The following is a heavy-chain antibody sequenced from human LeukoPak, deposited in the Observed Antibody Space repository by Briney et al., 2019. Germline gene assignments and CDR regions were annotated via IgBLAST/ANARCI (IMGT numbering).Heavy chain of an antibody. CDR2: XXXKAYRGTT. D-gene: IGHD1-1*01. CDR1: GFTFGDHA. V-gene: IGHV3-49*04. J-gene: IGHJ6*02. Sequence: QPGGSLRLSCRGSGFTFGDHAMSWVRQAPGKGXXXXXXXXXKAYRGTTEYAPSVKGRFTISRDDSISIAYLQMNSLITEDTAFYYCTRGPIQLWIHNGMDVWGQGTTVTVSS. CDR3: TRGPIQLWIHNGMDV.